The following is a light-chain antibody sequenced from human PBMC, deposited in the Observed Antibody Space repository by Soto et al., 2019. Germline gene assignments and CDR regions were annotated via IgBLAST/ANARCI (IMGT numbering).Light chain of an antibody. Sequence: QMKHLASSLSASLRARVPLTWRASQGISSYLAWYQQKPGKVPKLLIYAASSLQSGVPSRFSGSGSGTDFTLTISSLQPEDVATYYCQKYNFAPITFGQGTRLEIK. CDR1: QGISSY. CDR3: QKYNFAPIT. V-gene: IGKV1-27*01. CDR2: AAS. J-gene: IGKJ5*01.